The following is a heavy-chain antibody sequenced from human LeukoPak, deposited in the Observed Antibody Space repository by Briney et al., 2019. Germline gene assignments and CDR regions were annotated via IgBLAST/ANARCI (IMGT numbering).Heavy chain of an antibody. CDR3: AKVGIWFGELLSHFDY. J-gene: IGHJ4*02. V-gene: IGHV3-23*01. D-gene: IGHD3-10*01. Sequence: PGGSLRLSCAASGFTFSSYVMSWVRQAPGKGLEWVSSISGSGGGTDYADSVKGRFTISRDNSKNTLYLQMNSLRAGDTAVYYCAKVGIWFGELLSHFDYWGQGTPVTVSS. CDR2: ISGSGGGT. CDR1: GFTFSSYV.